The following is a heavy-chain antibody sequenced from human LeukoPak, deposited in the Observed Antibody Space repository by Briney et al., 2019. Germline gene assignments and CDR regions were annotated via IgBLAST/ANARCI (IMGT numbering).Heavy chain of an antibody. CDR3: ARGGSSWYRGENWFDP. D-gene: IGHD6-13*01. CDR2: ISSSSSTI. CDR1: GFTFSSYS. Sequence: GGSLRLSCAASGFTFSSYSMNWVRQAPGKGLEWVSYISSSSSTICYADSVKGRFTISRDNAKNTLYLQMNSLRDEDTAVYYCARGGSSWYRGENWFDPWGQGTLVTVSS. V-gene: IGHV3-48*02. J-gene: IGHJ5*02.